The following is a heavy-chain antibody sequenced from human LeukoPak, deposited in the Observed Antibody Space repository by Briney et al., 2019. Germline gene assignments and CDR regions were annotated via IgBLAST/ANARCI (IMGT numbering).Heavy chain of an antibody. CDR2: ISSRSKTI. V-gene: IGHV3-11*01. D-gene: IGHD3-3*01. Sequence: GGSLRLSCAASGFTFSDYYMSWIRQAPGKGLEWISYISSRSKTIYYADSVKGRFTISRDNAKNSLYLQMNSLRAEDTAVYCCARGASITIFGVLITPLDYWGQGTLVTVSS. J-gene: IGHJ4*02. CDR1: GFTFSDYY. CDR3: ARGASITIFGVLITPLDY.